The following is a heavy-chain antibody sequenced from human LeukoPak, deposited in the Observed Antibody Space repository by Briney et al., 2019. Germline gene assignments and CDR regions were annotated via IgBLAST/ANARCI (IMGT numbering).Heavy chain of an antibody. CDR1: VGTFSSYA. V-gene: IGHV1-69*04. J-gene: IGHJ6*02. CDR3: ARAPYYYGSGSYSATVYYYYGMDV. CDR2: IIPILGIA. D-gene: IGHD3-10*01. Sequence: SVKVSCKASVGTFSSYAISWVRQAPGQGLEWMGRIIPILGIANYAQKFQGRVTITADKSTSTAYMELSSLRSEDTAVYYCARAPYYYGSGSYSATVYYYYGMDVWGQGTTVTVSS.